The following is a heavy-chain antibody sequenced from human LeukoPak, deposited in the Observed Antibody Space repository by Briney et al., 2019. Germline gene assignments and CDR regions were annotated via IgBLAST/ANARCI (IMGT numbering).Heavy chain of an antibody. CDR1: GGSISSYY. J-gene: IGHJ4*02. D-gene: IGHD5-18*01. CDR3: AREGYSYGPFDY. CDR2: IYYSGST. V-gene: IGHV4-59*01. Sequence: SQTLSLTCTVSGGSISSYYWSWIRQPPGKGLEWIGYIYYSGSTNYNPSLKSRVTMSVDTSKNQFSLKLSSVTAADTAVYYCAREGYSYGPFDYWGQGTLVTVSS.